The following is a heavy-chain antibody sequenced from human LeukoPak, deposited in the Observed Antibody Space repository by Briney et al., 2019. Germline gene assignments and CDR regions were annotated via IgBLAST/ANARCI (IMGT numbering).Heavy chain of an antibody. V-gene: IGHV1-2*02. CDR1: GYTFTGYY. CDR3: ARGPNYYGSGRSWFDP. J-gene: IGHJ5*02. D-gene: IGHD3-10*01. CDR2: INPNNGDT. Sequence: ASVKVSCKASGYTFTGYYIHWVRQAPGQGLDWMGWINPNNGDTKYEEKSQGRVTMTRDTSISTAYMELSRLRSDDTALYYCARGPNYYGSGRSWFDPWGQGTLVTVSS.